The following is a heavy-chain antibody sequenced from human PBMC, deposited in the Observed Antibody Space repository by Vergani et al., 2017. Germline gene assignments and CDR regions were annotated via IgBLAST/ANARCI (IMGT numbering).Heavy chain of an antibody. CDR1: GDSISSGVYY. V-gene: IGHV4-31*03. D-gene: IGHD3-16*01. CDR3: ARMGGYDEGYAFRIGYFDS. Sequence: QVKLQESGPGLVKPSETLSLTCSVSGDSISSGVYYWNWIRQHPGKGLEWIGYIYSTGSTHHNPSLRRRINMSVDTSKNQFSLKLNSVTAADTAMYYCARMGGYDEGYAFRIGYFDSWGPGILVTVSS. CDR2: IYSTGST. J-gene: IGHJ4*02.